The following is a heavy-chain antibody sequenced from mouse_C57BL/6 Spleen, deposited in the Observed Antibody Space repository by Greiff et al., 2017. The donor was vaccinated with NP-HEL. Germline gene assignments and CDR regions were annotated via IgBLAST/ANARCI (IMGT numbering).Heavy chain of an antibody. D-gene: IGHD2-5*01. J-gene: IGHJ3*01. CDR1: GFTFSSYA. CDR3: ARGDYSTFAY. CDR2: ISDGGSYT. V-gene: IGHV5-4*03. Sequence: DVMLVESGGGLVKPGGSLKLSCAASGFTFSSYAMSWVRQTPEKRLEWVATISDGGSYTYYPDNVKGRFTISRDNAKNNLYLQMSHLKSEDTAMYYCARGDYSTFAYWGQGTLVTVSA.